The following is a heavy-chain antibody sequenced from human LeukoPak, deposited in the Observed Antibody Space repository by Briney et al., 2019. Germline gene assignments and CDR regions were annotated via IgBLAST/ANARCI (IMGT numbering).Heavy chain of an antibody. CDR1: GFTFSSYS. J-gene: IGHJ6*03. V-gene: IGHV3-48*01. Sequence: GGSLRLSCAASGFTFSSYSMNWVRQAPGKGLEWVSYISSSSSTIYYADSVKGRFTNSRDNAKNSLYLQMNSLRAEDTAVYYCARDPVRRTYYYYYMDVWGKGTTVTVSS. CDR3: ARDPVRRTYYYYYMDV. CDR2: ISSSSSTI.